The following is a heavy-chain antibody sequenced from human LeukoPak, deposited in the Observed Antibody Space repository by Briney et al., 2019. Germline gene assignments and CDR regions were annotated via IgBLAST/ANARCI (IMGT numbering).Heavy chain of an antibody. V-gene: IGHV1-18*01. CDR2: ISAYNGNT. Sequence: GASVKVSCKASGYTFTSYGISWVRQAPGQGLEWMGWISAYNGNTNYAQKLQGRVTMTTDTSTSTAYMELRSLRSDDTAVYYCARDRTVTTWYYYYYMDVWGKGTTVTVSS. CDR3: ARDRTVTTWYYYYYMDV. CDR1: GYTFTSYG. D-gene: IGHD4-17*01. J-gene: IGHJ6*03.